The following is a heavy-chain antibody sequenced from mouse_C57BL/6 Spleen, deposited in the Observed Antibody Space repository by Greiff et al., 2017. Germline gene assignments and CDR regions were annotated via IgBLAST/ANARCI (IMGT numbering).Heavy chain of an antibody. CDR3: TYYYGSRAWFAY. V-gene: IGHV6-6*01. CDR1: GFTFSDAW. CDR2: IRNKANNHAT. Sequence: VESGGGLVQPGGSMKLSCAASGFTFSDAWMDWVRQSPEKGLEWVAEIRNKANNHATYYAESVKGRFTISRDDSKSSVYLQMNSLRAEDTGIYYCTYYYGSRAWFAYWGQGTLVTVSA. J-gene: IGHJ3*01. D-gene: IGHD1-1*01.